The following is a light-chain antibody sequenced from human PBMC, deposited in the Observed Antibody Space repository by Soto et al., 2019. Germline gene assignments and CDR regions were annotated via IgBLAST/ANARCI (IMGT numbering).Light chain of an antibody. Sequence: DIQVTQSPPSVSASVGDRVTITCRASQDVGVYLAWYQQKPGTAPKLLISAASTLPVGGPARFSGSGSGTDFTLTISSLEPEDSATYFCQQCARFPLAFGGGTKVEIK. CDR1: QDVGVY. CDR3: QQCARFPLA. J-gene: IGKJ4*01. CDR2: AAS. V-gene: IGKV1-12*01.